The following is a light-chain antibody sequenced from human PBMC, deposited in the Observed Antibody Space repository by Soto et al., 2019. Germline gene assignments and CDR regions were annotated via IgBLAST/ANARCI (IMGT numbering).Light chain of an antibody. CDR2: DAS. Sequence: DIQMTQSPSTLSASVGDIVTIIFRASQSISSWLAWYQQKPGKAPKLLIYDASSLESGVPSRFSGSGSGTEFTLTISSLQPDDFATYYCQQYSSYSPWTFGQGTKVDIK. CDR3: QQYSSYSPWT. V-gene: IGKV1-5*02. J-gene: IGKJ1*01. CDR1: QSISSW.